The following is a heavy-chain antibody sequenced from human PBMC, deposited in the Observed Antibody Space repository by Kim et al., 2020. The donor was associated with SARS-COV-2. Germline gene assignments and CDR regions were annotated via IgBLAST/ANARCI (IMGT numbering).Heavy chain of an antibody. CDR1: GFTFSDYP. Sequence: GGSLRLSCSTSGFTFSDYPMFWVRQAPGKGLEYVSAIRTNGGSTFYADSLKGRFTISRDNSKNTLYLQMTSLRAEDTAGYYCATSGCGMPTCYGDW. CDR2: IRTNGGST. V-gene: IGHV3-64D*09. CDR3: ATSGCGMPTCYGDW. D-gene: IGHD2-2*01. J-gene: IGHJ5*01.